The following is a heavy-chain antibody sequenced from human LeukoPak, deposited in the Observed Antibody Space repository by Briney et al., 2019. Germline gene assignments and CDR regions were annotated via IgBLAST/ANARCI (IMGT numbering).Heavy chain of an antibody. Sequence: AASVKVSCKASGYTFTDYYMNWVRQAPGQGLEWMGWFNPNSGGSSYAQNFQGRITMTRDTSITTAYMELSRLRSDDTAVYYCARDRGYYDFWSGYYMRSWFDPWGQGTLVTVSS. CDR3: ARDRGYYDFWSGYYMRSWFDP. CDR2: FNPNSGGS. CDR1: GYTFTDYY. V-gene: IGHV1-2*02. D-gene: IGHD3-3*01. J-gene: IGHJ5*02.